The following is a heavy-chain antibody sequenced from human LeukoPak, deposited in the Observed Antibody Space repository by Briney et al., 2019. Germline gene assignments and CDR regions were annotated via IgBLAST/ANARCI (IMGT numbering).Heavy chain of an antibody. CDR2: ISSSGSTI. CDR3: ARGTFDDILTGYYLNWFDP. CDR1: GFTFSDYY. J-gene: IGHJ5*02. D-gene: IGHD3-9*01. Sequence: GGSLRLSCAASGFTFSDYYMSWIRQAPGKGLEWVSYISSSGSTIYYADSAKGRFTISRDNAKNSLYLQMNSLRAEDTAVYYCARGTFDDILTGYYLNWFDPWGQGTLVTVSS. V-gene: IGHV3-11*01.